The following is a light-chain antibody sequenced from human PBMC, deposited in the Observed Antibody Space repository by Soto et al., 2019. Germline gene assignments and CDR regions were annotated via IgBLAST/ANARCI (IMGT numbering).Light chain of an antibody. CDR2: AAS. CDR3: QQLNSYPLP. V-gene: IGKV1-9*01. J-gene: IGKJ4*01. CDR1: QGISSY. Sequence: DIQLTQSPSFLSASVGDRVTITCRASQGISSYLAWYQQKPGKAPKLLIYAASTLQSGVPSRFSGSGSGTEFTLTISSLQPEDVATSYCQQLNSYPLPFGGGTKVEIK.